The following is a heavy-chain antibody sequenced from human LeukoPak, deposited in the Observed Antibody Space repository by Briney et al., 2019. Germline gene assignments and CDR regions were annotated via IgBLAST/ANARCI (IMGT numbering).Heavy chain of an antibody. CDR1: GYTLTSYA. CDR3: ARDYWDLITMVRGPLDY. V-gene: IGHV1-3*01. CDR2: INAGNGNT. J-gene: IGHJ4*02. Sequence: GASVKVSCKASGYTLTSYAMHWVRQAPGQRLEWMGWINAGNGNTKYSQKFQGRVTITRDTSASTAYMELSSLRSEDTAVYYCARDYWDLITMVRGPLDYWGQGTLVTVSS. D-gene: IGHD3-10*01.